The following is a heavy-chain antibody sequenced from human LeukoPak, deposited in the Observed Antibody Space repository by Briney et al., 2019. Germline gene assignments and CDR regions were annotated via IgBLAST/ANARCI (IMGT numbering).Heavy chain of an antibody. Sequence: GGSLRLSCTASGFTFGDYAMSWFRQAPGKGLEWVGFIRSKAYGGTTEYAASVKGRFTISRDDSKIIAYLQMNSLKTEDTAVYYCTRETGDYVSDYWGQGTLVTVSS. CDR2: IRSKAYGGTT. V-gene: IGHV3-49*03. CDR3: TRETGDYVSDY. J-gene: IGHJ4*02. D-gene: IGHD4-17*01. CDR1: GFTFGDYA.